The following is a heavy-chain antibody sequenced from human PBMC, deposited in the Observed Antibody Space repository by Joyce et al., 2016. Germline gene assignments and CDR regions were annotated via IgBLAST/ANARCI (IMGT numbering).Heavy chain of an antibody. D-gene: IGHD6-13*01. V-gene: IGHV2-70*04. CDR2: IDGDDNK. CDR3: ARTAAAGQGYFAS. J-gene: IGHJ4*02. Sequence: QVTLKESGPALVKPTQTLTLTCTFSGFSLSTDAMRVSWLRQPPGKALEWLARIDGDDNKFYSTSLKTRLTISKDTSENQVDLTLANMDPLDTATYYCARTAAAGQGYFASWGQGILVTVSS. CDR1: GFSLSTDAMR.